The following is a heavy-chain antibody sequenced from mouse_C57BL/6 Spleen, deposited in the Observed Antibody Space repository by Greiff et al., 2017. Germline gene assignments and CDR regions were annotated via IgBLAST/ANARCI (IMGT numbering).Heavy chain of an antibody. D-gene: IGHD1-1*01. CDR2: IYPRSGNT. J-gene: IGHJ3*01. CDR1: GYTFTSYG. Sequence: QVQLQQSGAELARPGASVKLSCKASGYTFTSYGISWVKQRTGQGLEWIGEIYPRSGNTYYNGKFKGKATLTADKTSRAAYMGLRSLTSDDSAVYFCAYYYGSSWGFAYWGQGTLVTVSA. CDR3: AYYYGSSWGFAY. V-gene: IGHV1-81*01.